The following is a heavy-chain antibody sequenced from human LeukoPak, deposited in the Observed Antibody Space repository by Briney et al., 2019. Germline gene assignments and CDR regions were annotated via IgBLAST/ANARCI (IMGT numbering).Heavy chain of an antibody. J-gene: IGHJ4*02. V-gene: IGHV4-39*01. CDR1: GGSITKNGYY. Sequence: SETLSLTCSVSGGSITKNGYYWGWIRQSPETGLEWIGSMHYSGSTYYNPSLKSRVTISVDTSKNQFSLKLSSVTAADTAVYYCARHILLWFGELQYYFDYWGQGTLVTVSS. CDR2: MHYSGST. CDR3: ARHILLWFGELQYYFDY. D-gene: IGHD3-10*01.